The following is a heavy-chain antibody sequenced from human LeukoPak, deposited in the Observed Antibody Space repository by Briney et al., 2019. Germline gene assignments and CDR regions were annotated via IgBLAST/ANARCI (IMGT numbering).Heavy chain of an antibody. CDR3: ARAKHSSSWNEYFQH. J-gene: IGHJ1*01. D-gene: IGHD6-13*01. Sequence: GWALRLSCAASGFTFDDYGMSWVRQAPGKGLDGVSGINWIGGSTGYTDSVEGRFTISRDNAKNSLYLQMNSLSAEDTALYYCARAKHSSSWNEYFQHWGQGTLVTVSS. CDR1: GFTFDDYG. V-gene: IGHV3-20*04. CDR2: INWIGGST.